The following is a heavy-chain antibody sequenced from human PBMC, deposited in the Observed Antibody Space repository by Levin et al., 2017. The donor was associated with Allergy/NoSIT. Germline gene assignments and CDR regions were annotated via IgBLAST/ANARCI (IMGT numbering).Heavy chain of an antibody. CDR3: VRKLRRTGPAEVVWYFDI. D-gene: IGHD1-14*01. CDR2: VFYGGSA. J-gene: IGHJ2*01. Sequence: SETLSLTCDVSGGSISSPNSYWAWIRQPPGKGLEWIGGVFYGGSAYYNPSLRNRVTISVDMSKNQFSLTLNSVTAADTNVYYCVRKLRRTGPAEVVWYFDIWGRGTLVTVSS. CDR1: GGSISSPNSY. V-gene: IGHV4-39*01.